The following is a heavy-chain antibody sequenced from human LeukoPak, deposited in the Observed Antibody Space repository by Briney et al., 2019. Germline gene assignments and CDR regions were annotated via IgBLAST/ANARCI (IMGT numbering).Heavy chain of an antibody. CDR1: GGSISSYY. D-gene: IGHD2-2*03. J-gene: IGHJ6*04. CDR2: IYTSGST. CDR3: ARLYSSGYGPLMDV. Sequence: SETLSLTCTVSGGSISSYYWSWIRQPAGKGLEWIGRIYTSGSTNYNPPLKSRVTMSVDTSKTQFSLKLSSVTAADTAVYYCARLYSSGYGPLMDVWGKGTTVTVSS. V-gene: IGHV4-4*07.